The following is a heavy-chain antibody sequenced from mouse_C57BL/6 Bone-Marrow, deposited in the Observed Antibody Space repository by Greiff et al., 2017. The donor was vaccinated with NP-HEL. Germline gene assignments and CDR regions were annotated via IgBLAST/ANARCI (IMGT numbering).Heavy chain of an antibody. CDR1: GYTFTNYW. V-gene: IGHV1-63*01. CDR2: IYPGGGYT. CDR3: ARRTTVVPFDY. D-gene: IGHD1-1*01. J-gene: IGHJ2*01. Sequence: QVQLQQSGAELVRPGTSVKMSCKASGYTFTNYWIGWAKQRPGHGLEWIGDIYPGGGYTNYNEKFKGKATLTADKSSSTAYMHFSSLTSEDSAIYYCARRTTVVPFDYWGQGTTLTVSS.